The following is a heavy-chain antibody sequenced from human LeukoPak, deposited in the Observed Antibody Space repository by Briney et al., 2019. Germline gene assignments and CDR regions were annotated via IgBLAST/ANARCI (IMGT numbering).Heavy chain of an antibody. Sequence: GGSLRLSCAASGFTFSSYAMHWVRQAPGKGLEWVAVISSDGSSIDYADFVKGRFTISRDNSKNTLFLQMNSLRAEDTAVYYCARGSRITMVRGVIFAFDIWGQGTMVTVSS. D-gene: IGHD3-10*01. J-gene: IGHJ3*02. V-gene: IGHV3-30*03. CDR3: ARGSRITMVRGVIFAFDI. CDR2: ISSDGSSI. CDR1: GFTFSSYA.